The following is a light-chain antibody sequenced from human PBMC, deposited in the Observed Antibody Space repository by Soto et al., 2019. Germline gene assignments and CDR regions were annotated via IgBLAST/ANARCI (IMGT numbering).Light chain of an antibody. V-gene: IGKV1-39*01. CDR1: QSFSTY. J-gene: IGKJ4*01. CDR3: QQSYSTPLT. CDR2: AAS. Sequence: DIQMTQSPSSLSASVGDRVTITCRASQSFSTYLNWYQQKPGKAPKLLIYAASSLQSGVPSRFSGSGSGTDFTLTISSLQPEDFETYYCQQSYSTPLTFGGGTKVDIK.